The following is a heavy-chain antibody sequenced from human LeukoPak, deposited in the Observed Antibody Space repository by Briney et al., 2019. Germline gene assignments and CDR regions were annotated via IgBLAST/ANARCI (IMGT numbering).Heavy chain of an antibody. D-gene: IGHD5-18*01. CDR1: GFTFSNYW. V-gene: IGHV3-74*01. J-gene: IGHJ3*02. CDR2: IYIDGTGT. Sequence: GGSLRLSCAASGFTFSNYWMHWVRHAPGKGLVWVSRIYIDGTGTFYADSVKGRFTISRDNAKNTLYLQMNGLRVEDTAVYYCARAPPSSGYSYHFDIWGQGTMVTVSS. CDR3: ARAPPSSGYSYHFDI.